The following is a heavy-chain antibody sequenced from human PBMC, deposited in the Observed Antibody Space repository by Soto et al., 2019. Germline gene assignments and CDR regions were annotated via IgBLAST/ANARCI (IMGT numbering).Heavy chain of an antibody. CDR1: GGTFSSYA. Sequence: QVQLVQSGAEVKKPGSSVKVSCKASGGTFSSYAISWVRQAPGQGLEWMGGIIPIFGTANYAQKFQGRVTITADESTSTACMELSRLRSDDTAVYYCARGIVATIATAGYYYGMDVWGQGTTVTVSS. CDR2: IIPIFGTA. D-gene: IGHD5-12*01. J-gene: IGHJ6*02. V-gene: IGHV1-69*12. CDR3: ARGIVATIATAGYYYGMDV.